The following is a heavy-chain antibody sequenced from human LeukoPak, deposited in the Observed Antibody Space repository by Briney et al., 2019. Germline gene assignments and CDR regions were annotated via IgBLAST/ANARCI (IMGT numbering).Heavy chain of an antibody. V-gene: IGHV3-66*02. CDR3: ARAGYYDSSGLFGAFDI. CDR2: IYSGGST. J-gene: IGHJ3*02. CDR1: GFTVSSNY. Sequence: GGSLRLSCAASGFTVSSNYMSWVRQAPGKGLEWVSVIYSGGSTYYADSVKGRFTISRDNSKNTLYLQMNSLRAEDTAVSYCARAGYYDSSGLFGAFDIWGQGTMVTVSS. D-gene: IGHD3-22*01.